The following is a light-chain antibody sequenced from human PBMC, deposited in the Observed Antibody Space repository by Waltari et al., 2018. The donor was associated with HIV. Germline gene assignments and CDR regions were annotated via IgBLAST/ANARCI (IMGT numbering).Light chain of an antibody. CDR2: RNK. Sequence: QSVLTQPPSASGTPGQRVTISCSGSSSNIGSNTVNWYQQLPGTAPKLLIYRNKQRPSGVPDRFSGSKSGTSASLAISGLQSEDEADYYCAAWDDSLNVVVFGGGTKLTVL. J-gene: IGLJ2*01. CDR3: AAWDDSLNVVV. CDR1: SSNIGSNT. V-gene: IGLV1-44*01.